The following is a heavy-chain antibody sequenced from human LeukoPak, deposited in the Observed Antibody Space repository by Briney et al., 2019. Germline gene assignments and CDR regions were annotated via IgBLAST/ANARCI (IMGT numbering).Heavy chain of an antibody. J-gene: IGHJ4*02. CDR3: ARGSRRSYYFGY. CDR1: GGSISSGGYY. V-gene: IGHV4-31*03. Sequence: SQTLSLTCTVSGGSISSGGYYWSWIRQHPGKGLEWIGYIDYSSSSYYNSSLKRRVTISVDTSKKQFSLKLSSETAADTAVYYCARGSRRSYYFGYWGQGTLVTVSS. D-gene: IGHD3-10*01. CDR2: IDYSSSS.